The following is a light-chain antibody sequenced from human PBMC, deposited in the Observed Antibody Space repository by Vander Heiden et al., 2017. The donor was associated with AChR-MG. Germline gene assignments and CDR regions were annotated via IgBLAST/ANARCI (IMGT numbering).Light chain of an antibody. CDR3: MQALQTPRT. CDR2: LGS. Sequence: DIVMTQTPLSLSVTPGQPASISCRSSQSLLHSDGYNYLDWYLQPPGQSPQLLIYLGSYRASGVPDRFSGSGSGTDFTLKISRVEAEDVGVYYCMQALQTPRTFGQGTKVEIK. CDR1: QSLLHSDGYNY. V-gene: IGKV2-28*01. J-gene: IGKJ1*01.